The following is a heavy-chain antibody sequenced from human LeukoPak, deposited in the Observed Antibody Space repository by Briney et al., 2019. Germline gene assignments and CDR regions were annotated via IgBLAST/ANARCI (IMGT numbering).Heavy chain of an antibody. CDR3: ARGSQLRYFPWDY. J-gene: IGHJ4*02. CDR1: GFTFSSYW. V-gene: IGHV3-48*01. Sequence: QPGGSLRLSCVASGFTFSSYWMTWVRQAPGKGLEWVSYISSSSSTIYYADSVKGRFTISRDNAKNSLYLQMNSLRAEDTAVYYCARGSQLRYFPWDYWGQGTLVTVSS. CDR2: ISSSSSTI. D-gene: IGHD3-9*01.